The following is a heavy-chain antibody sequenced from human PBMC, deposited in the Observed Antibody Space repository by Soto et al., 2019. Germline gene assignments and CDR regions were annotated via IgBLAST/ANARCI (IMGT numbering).Heavy chain of an antibody. CDR3: ARLLVTIFGVVYRPVLLPYYYGMDV. J-gene: IGHJ6*02. Sequence: PSETLSLTCTVSGGSISSSSYYWGWIRQPPGKGLEWIGSIYYSGSTYYNPSLKSRVTISVDTSKNQFSLKLSSVTAADTAVYYCARLLVTIFGVVYRPVLLPYYYGMDVWGQGTTVTVSS. D-gene: IGHD3-3*01. V-gene: IGHV4-39*01. CDR2: IYYSGST. CDR1: GGSISSSSYY.